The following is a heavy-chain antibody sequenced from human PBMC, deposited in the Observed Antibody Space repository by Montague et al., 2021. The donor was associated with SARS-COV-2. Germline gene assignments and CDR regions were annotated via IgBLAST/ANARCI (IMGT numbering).Heavy chain of an antibody. Sequence: SETLSLTCTVSGGSISNYYWSWIRQPPGKGLEWIGYIYYSGSTNYNPSFKSRVTISVDTSKNQFSLKLSSVTAADTAVYYCATLPSSITIFGVVQGYYFDDWGQGTLVTVSS. J-gene: IGHJ4*02. CDR2: IYYSGST. D-gene: IGHD3-3*01. CDR3: ATLPSSITIFGVVQGYYFDD. CDR1: GGSISNYY. V-gene: IGHV4-59*08.